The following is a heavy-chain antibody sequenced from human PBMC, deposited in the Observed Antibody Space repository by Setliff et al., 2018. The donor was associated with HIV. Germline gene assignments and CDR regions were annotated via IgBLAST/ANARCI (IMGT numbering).Heavy chain of an antibody. Sequence: GASVKVSCKASGYTFINYDINWVRQAPGQGLEWMGMVYPSDGSTSYAQKFQGRVTMTRDTSTSTIYMELNSLTSEDTAVYYCARDNTAFDIWGQGTMVTVSS. CDR1: GYTFINYD. D-gene: IGHD2-2*02. CDR2: VYPSDGST. V-gene: IGHV1-46*01. CDR3: ARDNTAFDI. J-gene: IGHJ3*02.